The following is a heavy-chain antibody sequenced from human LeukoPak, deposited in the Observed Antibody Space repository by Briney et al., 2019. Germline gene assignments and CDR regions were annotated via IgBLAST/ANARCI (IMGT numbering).Heavy chain of an antibody. CDR3: ASSSVAGLFDP. V-gene: IGHV4-59*08. Sequence: SETLSLTCTVSGGSISSYYWSWIRQPPGKGLEWIGYIYYSGSTNYNPSLKSRVTISVDTSKDQFSLKLSSVTAADTAVYYCASSSVAGLFDPWGQGTLVTVSS. J-gene: IGHJ5*02. CDR1: GGSISSYY. CDR2: IYYSGST. D-gene: IGHD6-19*01.